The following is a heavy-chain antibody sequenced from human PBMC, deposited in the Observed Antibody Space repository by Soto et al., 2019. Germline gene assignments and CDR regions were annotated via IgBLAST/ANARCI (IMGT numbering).Heavy chain of an antibody. D-gene: IGHD3-9*01. V-gene: IGHV4-39*07. CDR2: IYYSGST. J-gene: IGHJ6*02. Sequence: SETLSLTCTVSGGSISSSPYYWGWIRQPPGKGLEWIGNIYYSGSTNYNPSLKSRVTISVDTSKNQFSLKLSSVTAADTVVYYCARVRRYDILTGYPDYGMDVWGQGTTVTVSS. CDR1: GGSISSSPYY. CDR3: ARVRRYDILTGYPDYGMDV.